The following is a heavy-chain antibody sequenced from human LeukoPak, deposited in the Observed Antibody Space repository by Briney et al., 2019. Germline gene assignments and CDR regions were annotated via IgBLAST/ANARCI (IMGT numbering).Heavy chain of an antibody. V-gene: IGHV4-31*03. Sequence: PSQTLSLTCTVSGVSISNGGYYWSWIRQHPGKGLEWIGYIYNSGNTYYNPSLKSRVTISEDTSKNQFSLKLSSVTAADTAVYYCARDVHGWGPFDPWGQGTLVTVSS. CDR3: ARDVHGWGPFDP. CDR1: GVSISNGGYY. J-gene: IGHJ5*02. D-gene: IGHD1-26*01. CDR2: IYNSGNT.